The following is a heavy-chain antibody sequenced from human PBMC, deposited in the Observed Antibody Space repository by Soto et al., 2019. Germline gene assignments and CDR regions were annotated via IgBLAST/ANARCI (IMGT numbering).Heavy chain of an antibody. V-gene: IGHV3-30*18. CDR3: AKGGRQWLVTSDFNY. CDR2: VSHDGRNT. Sequence: VQLVESGGGVVQPGRSLRLSCAASGFTFSDYAMHWVRQAPGMGLEWVAVVSHDGRNTHYADSVKGRFTISRDSSKNTVSVEMTSLRAEDTAVDYCAKGGRQWLVTSDFNYWGQGALVTVSS. D-gene: IGHD6-19*01. J-gene: IGHJ4*02. CDR1: GFTFSDYA.